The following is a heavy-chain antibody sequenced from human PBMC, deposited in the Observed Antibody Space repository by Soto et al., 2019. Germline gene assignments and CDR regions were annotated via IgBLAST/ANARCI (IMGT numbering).Heavy chain of an antibody. D-gene: IGHD3-22*01. CDR2: ISSSSSYI. Sequence: SLRLSCAASGFTFSSYSMNWVRQAPGKGLEWVSSISSSSSYIYYADSVKGRFTISRDNAKNSLYLQMNSLRAEDTAVYYCAKAPNMIVVVKCAFDIWGQGTMVTVSS. CDR3: AKAPNMIVVVKCAFDI. CDR1: GFTFSSYS. V-gene: IGHV3-21*04. J-gene: IGHJ3*02.